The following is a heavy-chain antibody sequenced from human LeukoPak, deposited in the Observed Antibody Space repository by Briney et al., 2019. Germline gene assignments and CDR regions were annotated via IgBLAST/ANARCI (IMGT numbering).Heavy chain of an antibody. J-gene: IGHJ4*02. V-gene: IGHV1-2*02. D-gene: IGHD3-10*01. Sequence: ASVKVSCKASGYTFTGYYMHWVRQAPGQGLEWMGWINPNSGGTNYAQKFQGRVTMTRDMSTSTVYMELSSLRSEDTAVYYCARDSGHYYGSGRRTFFVYYWGQGTLVTVSS. CDR2: INPNSGGT. CDR3: ARDSGHYYGSGRRTFFVYY. CDR1: GYTFTGYY.